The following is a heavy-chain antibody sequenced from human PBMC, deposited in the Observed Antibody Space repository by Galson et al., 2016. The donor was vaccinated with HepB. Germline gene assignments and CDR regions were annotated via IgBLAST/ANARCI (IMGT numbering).Heavy chain of an antibody. CDR1: GFSLTTSGVG. CDR2: IYWNDDK. CDR3: ARRINGFDI. V-gene: IGHV2-5*01. D-gene: IGHD3-10*01. Sequence: PALVKPTQTLTLTCTFSGFSLTTSGVGVGWIRQPPGKALECLAFIYWNDDKRYRPSLRSRVTITKDTSKNQVVLTMTNMDPVDTATYYCARRINGFDIWGQGTMVTVPS. J-gene: IGHJ3*02.